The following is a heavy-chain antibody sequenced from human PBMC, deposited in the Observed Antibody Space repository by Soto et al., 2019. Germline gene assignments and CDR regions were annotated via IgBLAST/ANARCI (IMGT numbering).Heavy chain of an antibody. CDR2: IFSNDEK. J-gene: IGHJ5*02. V-gene: IGHV2-26*01. CDR1: GFSLSNARMG. D-gene: IGHD3-10*01. Sequence: QVTLKESGPVLVKPTETLTLTCTVSGFSLSNARMGVSWIRQPPGKALEWLAHIFSNDEKSYRTSLKSRLTISKDTPKSQEVLTMTNMDPVDTATYYCARITMVRGVPSWFDPWGQGTLVTVSS. CDR3: ARITMVRGVPSWFDP.